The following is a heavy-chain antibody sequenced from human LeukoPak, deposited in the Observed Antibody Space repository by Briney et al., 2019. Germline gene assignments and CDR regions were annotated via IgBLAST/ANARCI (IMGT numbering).Heavy chain of an antibody. D-gene: IGHD3-3*01. CDR2: IKSKTDGGTT. CDR1: GFTFNDAG. Sequence: GGSLRLSCAASGFTFNDAGMSWVRQAPGKGLEWVGRIKSKTDGGTTDYAAPVKGRFTISRDDSKNTLYLQMNSLKTEDTAVYYCTPRITIVGVVIIHDCYWGQGTLGTVSS. J-gene: IGHJ4*02. V-gene: IGHV3-15*01. CDR3: TPRITIVGVVIIHDCY.